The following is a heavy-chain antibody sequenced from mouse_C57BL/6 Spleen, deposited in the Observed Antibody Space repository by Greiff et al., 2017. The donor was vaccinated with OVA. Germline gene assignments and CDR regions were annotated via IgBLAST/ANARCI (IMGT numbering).Heavy chain of an antibody. J-gene: IGHJ4*01. D-gene: IGHD1-1*01. Sequence: QVQLKESGPELVKPGASVKISCKASGYAFSSSWMNWVKQRPGKGLEWIGRIYPGDGDTNYNGKFKGKATLTADKSSSTAYMQLSSLTSEDSAVYFCARGLTTVVATNYYAMDYWGQGTSVTVSS. V-gene: IGHV1-82*01. CDR1: GYAFSSSW. CDR2: IYPGDGDT. CDR3: ARGLTTVVATNYYAMDY.